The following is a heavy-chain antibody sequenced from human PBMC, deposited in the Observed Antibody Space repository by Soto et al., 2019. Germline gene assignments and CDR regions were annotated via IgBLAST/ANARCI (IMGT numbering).Heavy chain of an antibody. CDR1: GYTFTSYG. D-gene: IGHD3-22*01. J-gene: IGHJ4*02. Sequence: WASVKVSCKASGYTFTSYGISWVRQAPGQGLEWMGWISAYNGNTNYAQKLQGRVTMTTDTSTSTAYMELRSLRSDDTAVYYCARDYYDSSGPELDYWGQGTLVTVSS. V-gene: IGHV1-18*04. CDR3: ARDYYDSSGPELDY. CDR2: ISAYNGNT.